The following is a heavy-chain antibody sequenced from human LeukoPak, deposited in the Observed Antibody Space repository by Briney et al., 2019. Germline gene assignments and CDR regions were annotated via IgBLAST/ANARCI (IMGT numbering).Heavy chain of an antibody. CDR2: IYPRDGST. Sequence: GASVKVSCKASGYTFTSNYIHWVRQAPGQGLEWMGMIYPRDGSTSYAQKFQGRVTVTRDTSLNTAYMELSSLRSEDAAMYYCARDAWGAAAADDAFDLWGRGTVVTVSS. J-gene: IGHJ3*01. CDR3: ARDAWGAAAADDAFDL. D-gene: IGHD6-13*01. CDR1: GYTFTSNY. V-gene: IGHV1-46*01.